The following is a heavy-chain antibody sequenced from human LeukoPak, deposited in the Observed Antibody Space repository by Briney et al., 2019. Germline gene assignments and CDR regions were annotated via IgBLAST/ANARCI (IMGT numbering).Heavy chain of an antibody. D-gene: IGHD3-10*01. CDR3: XXXXXXXGSGSSVXXXXXYYXXXXV. V-gene: IGHV3-43D*03. CDR1: GFTFDDYA. CDR2: ISWDGGIT. J-gene: IGHJ6*04. Sequence: GGSLRLSCAASGFTFDDYAMHWVRQAPGKGLEWVSLISWDGGITYYADSVKGRFTISRDNSKNSLHLQMSSLRAEDTALYYXXXXXXXXGSGSSVXXXXXYYXXXXVWGXGTTXTVSS.